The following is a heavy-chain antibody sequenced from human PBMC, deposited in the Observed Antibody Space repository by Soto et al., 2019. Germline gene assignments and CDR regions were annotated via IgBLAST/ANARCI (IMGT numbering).Heavy chain of an antibody. V-gene: IGHV3-23*01. CDR1: RFTFSSYA. CDR2: ISGSGDST. D-gene: IGHD3-3*01. CDR3: AKGRSDFWSAQDY. J-gene: IGHJ4*02. Sequence: EVQLLESGGGLVQPGGSLRLSCAVSRFTFSSYAMNWVRQAPGKGLEWVSGISGSGDSTHYADSVKGRFTISRDNSKNTLYLQMNSLRAEDTAIYYCAKGRSDFWSAQDYWGQGTLVTGSS.